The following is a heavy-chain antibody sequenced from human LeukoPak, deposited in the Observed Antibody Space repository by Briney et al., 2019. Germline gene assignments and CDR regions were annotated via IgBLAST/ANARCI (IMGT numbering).Heavy chain of an antibody. V-gene: IGHV3-23*01. CDR3: AKDYYDSRGVIDY. D-gene: IGHD3-22*01. J-gene: IGHJ4*02. CDR2: ISGSGGST. Sequence: GGSLRLSCAASGFTFSSYAMSWVRQAPGKGLEWVSAISGSGGSTYYADSVKGRLTISRDNSKNTLYLQMKSLRAEDTAVYYCAKDYYDSRGVIDYWGQGTLVTVSS. CDR1: GFTFSSYA.